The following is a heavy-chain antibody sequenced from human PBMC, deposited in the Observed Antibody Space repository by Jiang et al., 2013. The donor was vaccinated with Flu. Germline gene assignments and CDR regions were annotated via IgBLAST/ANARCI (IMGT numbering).Heavy chain of an antibody. V-gene: IGHV1-3*01. CDR2: INAGNGNT. D-gene: IGHD2-21*01. CDR3: ARDHIHFAYGMDV. CDR1: GYTFTSYA. J-gene: IGHJ6*02. Sequence: SGAEVKKPGASVKVSCKASGYTFTSYAMHWVRQAPGQRLEWMGWINAGNGNTKYSQKFQGRVTITRDTSASTAYMELSSLRSEDTAVYYCARDHIHFAYGMDVWGQGTTVTVSS.